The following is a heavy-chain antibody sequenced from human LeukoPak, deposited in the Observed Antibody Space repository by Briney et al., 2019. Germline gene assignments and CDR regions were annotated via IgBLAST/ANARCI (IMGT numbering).Heavy chain of an antibody. Sequence: ASVKVSCKASGGTFSSYAISWVRQAPGQGLEWMGGIIPIFGTANYAQKFQGRVTITADESTSTAYMELSSLRSEDTAVYYCARDQFSRVVQLWLGRMDVWGQGTTVTVSS. V-gene: IGHV1-69*13. J-gene: IGHJ6*02. CDR2: IIPIFGTA. CDR3: ARDQFSRVVQLWLGRMDV. CDR1: GGTFSSYA. D-gene: IGHD5-18*01.